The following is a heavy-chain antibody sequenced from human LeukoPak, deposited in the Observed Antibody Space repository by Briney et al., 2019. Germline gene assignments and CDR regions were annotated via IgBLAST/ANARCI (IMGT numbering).Heavy chain of an antibody. CDR2: IYHSGST. V-gene: IGHV4-34*01. J-gene: IGHJ4*02. Sequence: SETLSLTCAVYGGSFSGYYWSWIRQPPGKGLEWIGSIYHSGSTYYNPSLKSRVTISVDTSKNQFSLKLSSVTAADTAVYYCARLIEQWLGFDGGQGTLVTVSS. CDR3: ARLIEQWLGFD. CDR1: GGSFSGYY. D-gene: IGHD6-19*01.